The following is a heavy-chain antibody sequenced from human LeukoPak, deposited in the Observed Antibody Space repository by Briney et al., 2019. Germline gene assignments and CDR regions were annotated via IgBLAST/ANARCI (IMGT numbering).Heavy chain of an antibody. D-gene: IGHD5-24*01. CDR2: ISTSGPVT. CDR3: ARDRDGNSIRVNFDL. J-gene: IGHJ2*01. V-gene: IGHV3-11*01. CDR1: GFTFSDYY. Sequence: PGGSLRLSCAASGFTFSDYYLTWIRQSPGKGLEWLSYISTSGPVTYYANSVKGRFTISRDNTKNSLFLQMDSLRADDTAVYYCARDRDGNSIRVNFDLWGRGTLVTVSS.